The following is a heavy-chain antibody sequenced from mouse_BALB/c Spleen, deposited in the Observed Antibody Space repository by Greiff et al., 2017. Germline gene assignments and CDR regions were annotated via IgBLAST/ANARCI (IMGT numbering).Heavy chain of an antibody. CDR2: IFPGTGTT. V-gene: IGHV1S132*01. D-gene: IGHD2-1*01. CDR1: GYTFTSYW. J-gene: IGHJ4*01. Sequence: QVQLQQSGAELVKPGASVKLSCKTSGYTFTSYWIQWVKQRPGQGLGWIGEIFPGTGTTYYNEKFKGKATLTIDTSSSTAYMQLSSLTSEDSAVYFCARGGNYEDGMDYWGQGTSVTVSS. CDR3: ARGGNYEDGMDY.